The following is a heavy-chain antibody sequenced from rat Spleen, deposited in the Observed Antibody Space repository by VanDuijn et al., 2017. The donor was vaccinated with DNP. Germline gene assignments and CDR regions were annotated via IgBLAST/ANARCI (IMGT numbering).Heavy chain of an antibody. J-gene: IGHJ2*01. Sequence: EVQLVQSGGGLVQPGRSLKLSCVASRFTFNNFWMTWFRQVPGKGLEWVASIPSSGGSTYYGDSVKGRFTISRDNEKRTLYLQMNSLRSEDTATYYCASWGIRAYYFDSWGQGVMVTVSS. CDR1: RFTFNNFW. D-gene: IGHD4-3*01. CDR3: ASWGIRAYYFDS. CDR2: IPSSGGST. V-gene: IGHV5-31*01.